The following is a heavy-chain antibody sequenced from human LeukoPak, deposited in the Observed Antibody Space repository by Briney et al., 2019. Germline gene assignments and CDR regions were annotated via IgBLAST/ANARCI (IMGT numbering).Heavy chain of an antibody. CDR1: GFTFSDYW. J-gene: IGHJ4*02. CDR3: AKTFERGPQEDY. V-gene: IGHV3-74*01. D-gene: IGHD3-10*01. CDR2: IDSDGSNT. Sequence: GGSLRLSCAASGFTFSDYWMHWVRQAPGKGLVWVSRIDSDGSNTAYADSVKGRFTISRDNAKNTLYLQMNSLRAEDTAVYYCAKTFERGPQEDYWGQGTLVTVSS.